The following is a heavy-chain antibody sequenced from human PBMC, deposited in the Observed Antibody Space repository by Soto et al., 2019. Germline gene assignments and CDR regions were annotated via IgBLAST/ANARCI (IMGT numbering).Heavy chain of an antibody. D-gene: IGHD2-15*01. V-gene: IGHV3-21*01. CDR2: ISSVSSYI. CDR1: GFTFTGYD. CDR3: ARDLLRYCSGGRCHWFDP. Sequence: GGSLRLSCVASGFTFTGYDMNWVRQAPGKGLEWVSSISSVSSYIYYADSVKGRFTISRDNAKNSVYLQMNSLRAEDTAVYYCARDLLRYCSGGRCHWFDPWAREPWSPSPQ. J-gene: IGHJ5*02.